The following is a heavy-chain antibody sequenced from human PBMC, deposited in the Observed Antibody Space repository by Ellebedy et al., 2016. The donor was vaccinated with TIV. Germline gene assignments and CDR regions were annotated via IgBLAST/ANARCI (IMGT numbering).Heavy chain of an antibody. CDR2: ISYDGGKV. CDR1: GFTFSSNG. D-gene: IGHD3-10*01. J-gene: IGHJ4*02. CDR3: ADGDYDY. V-gene: IGHV3-30*03. Sequence: AGSLRLSXAASGFTFSSNGMHWVRQAPGKGLDWVAVISYDGGKVYYADSVKGRFTISRDNSKNTLYLQMNSLRVEDTAVYYCADGDYDYWGQGTLVTVSS.